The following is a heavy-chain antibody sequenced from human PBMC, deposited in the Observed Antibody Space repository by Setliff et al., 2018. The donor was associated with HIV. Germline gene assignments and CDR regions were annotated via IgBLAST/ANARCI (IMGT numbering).Heavy chain of an antibody. CDR2: ISGSGDST. J-gene: IGHJ3*01. D-gene: IGHD2-21*02. V-gene: IGHV3-23*01. CDR3: AREVTSFEAFDL. Sequence: GGSLRLSCAPSGFTFGSYAMSWVRQAPGKGLEWVSVISGSGDSTFYADSLRGRFTISRDNAKNSLYLQMSSLRAEDTAVYYCAREVTSFEAFDLWGQGTMVTVSS. CDR1: GFTFGSYA.